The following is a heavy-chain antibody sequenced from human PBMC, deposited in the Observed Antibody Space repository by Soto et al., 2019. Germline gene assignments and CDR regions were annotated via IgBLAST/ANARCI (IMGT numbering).Heavy chain of an antibody. V-gene: IGHV3-33*01. CDR3: AGEPKGGAYDMDV. J-gene: IGHJ6*02. Sequence: QVHLVESGGGVVQPGTSLRLSCAASRLTFSIYDMHWVRQAPGKGLEWVALIWSDGSRTFYADSVKGRFTISRDNSKNSLYLQMNSVRAEDTAVYYCAGEPKGGAYDMDVWGQGPTVTVSS. CDR1: RLTFSIYD. D-gene: IGHD3-16*01. CDR2: IWSDGSRT.